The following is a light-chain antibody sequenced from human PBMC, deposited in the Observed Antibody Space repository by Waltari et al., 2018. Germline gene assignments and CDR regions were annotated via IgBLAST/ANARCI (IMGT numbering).Light chain of an antibody. CDR3: QQLNGYPLT. J-gene: IGKJ4*01. CDR1: QGIGSY. CDR2: AAS. Sequence: IQLTQSPSSLSASVGDSVTITCRASQGIGSYLAWDQQKPGKGPNLLIYAASTLQSGVPSRFSGSGSGTDFILTSSNLQPEDFAAYYCQQLNGYPLTFGGGTKVEIK. V-gene: IGKV1-9*01.